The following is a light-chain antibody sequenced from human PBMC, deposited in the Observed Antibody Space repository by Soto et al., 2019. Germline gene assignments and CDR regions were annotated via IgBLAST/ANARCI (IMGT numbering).Light chain of an antibody. CDR2: EVS. Sequence: QSALTQPPSASGSPGQSVTISCTGTSSDVGGYNYVSWYQQHPGKAPKVIIYEVSKRPSGVPDRFSGSKSGSTASLTVSGLQADDEADYYCSSYASENTYVFGTGTKVTV. V-gene: IGLV2-8*01. CDR3: SSYASENTYV. CDR1: SSDVGGYNY. J-gene: IGLJ1*01.